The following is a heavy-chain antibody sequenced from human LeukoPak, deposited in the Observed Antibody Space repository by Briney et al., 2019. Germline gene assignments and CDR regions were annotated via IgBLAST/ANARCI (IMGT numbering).Heavy chain of an antibody. Sequence: ASVTVSCKASGYTFTGYYMHWVRQAPGQGLEWMGWINPNSGGTNYAQKFQGRVTMTRDTSISTAYMELSRLRSDDTAVYYCARELGHYYGMDVWGQGTTVTVSS. V-gene: IGHV1-2*02. D-gene: IGHD3-10*01. CDR2: INPNSGGT. CDR1: GYTFTGYY. J-gene: IGHJ6*02. CDR3: ARELGHYYGMDV.